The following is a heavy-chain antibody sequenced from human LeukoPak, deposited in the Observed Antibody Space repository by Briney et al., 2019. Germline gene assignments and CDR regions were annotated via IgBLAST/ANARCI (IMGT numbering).Heavy chain of an antibody. Sequence: PSETLSLTCAVYGGSFSGYYWSWIRQPPGKGLEWIGEINHSGSTNYNPSLKSRVTISVDTSKNQFSLKLSSVTAADTAVYYCARDRSPYYYGSGPDYWGQGTLVTVSS. J-gene: IGHJ4*02. CDR3: ARDRSPYYYGSGPDY. V-gene: IGHV4-34*01. CDR2: INHSGST. D-gene: IGHD3-10*01. CDR1: GGSFSGYY.